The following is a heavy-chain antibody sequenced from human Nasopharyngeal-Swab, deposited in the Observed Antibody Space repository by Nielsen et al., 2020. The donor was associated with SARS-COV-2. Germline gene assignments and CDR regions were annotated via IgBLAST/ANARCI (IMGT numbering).Heavy chain of an antibody. J-gene: IGHJ4*02. CDR3: ARGLFSGWDIVVVPAARGDY. CDR2: INHSGST. Sequence: SETLSLTCAVYGGSFSGYYWSWIRQPPGKGLEWIGEINHSGSTNYNPSLKSRVTISVDTSKNQFSLKLSSVTAADTAVYYCARGLFSGWDIVVVPAARGDYWGQGILVTVSS. CDR1: GGSFSGYY. V-gene: IGHV4-34*01. D-gene: IGHD2-2*01.